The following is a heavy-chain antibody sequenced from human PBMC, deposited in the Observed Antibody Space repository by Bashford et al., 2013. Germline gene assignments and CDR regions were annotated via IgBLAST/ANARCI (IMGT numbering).Heavy chain of an antibody. CDR3: AKWTFYDFWSGYFLSGMDV. Sequence: VRQXPGRGLEWVSSISPSSRYIYYADSVKGRFTISRDNSKNTLYLQMSALRVEDTALYYCAKWTFYDFWSGYFLSGMDVWGQGTTVTVSS. CDR2: ISPSSRYI. V-gene: IGHV3-21*04. J-gene: IGHJ6*02. D-gene: IGHD3-3*01.